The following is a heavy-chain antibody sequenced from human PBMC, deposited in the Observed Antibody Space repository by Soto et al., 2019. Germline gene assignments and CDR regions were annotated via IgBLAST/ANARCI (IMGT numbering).Heavy chain of an antibody. CDR1: GFIFRSYW. CDR2: INQDESEK. J-gene: IGHJ4*02. V-gene: IGHV3-7*05. D-gene: IGHD6-13*01. CDR3: ARDGRAAGIYFDT. Sequence: DVQLVESGGALVQPGGSLRLSCAASGFIFRSYWMNWVRQAPGKGLEWVATINQDESEKYYVDSVEGRFTISRDNTKNSLFLQMNSLRAEDTAVYYCARDGRAAGIYFDTWGQGTLVTVSS.